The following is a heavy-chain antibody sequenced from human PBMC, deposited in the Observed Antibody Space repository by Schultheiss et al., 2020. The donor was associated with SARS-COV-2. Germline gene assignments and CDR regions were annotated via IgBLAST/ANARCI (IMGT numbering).Heavy chain of an antibody. CDR3: ARQRSSSSSYGMDV. CDR1: GGSISSSSYY. CDR2: INHSGST. J-gene: IGHJ6*02. Sequence: SETLSLTCTVSGGSISSSSYYWGWIRQPPGKGLEWIGEINHSGSTNYNPSLKSRVTISVDRSKNQFSLKLSSVTAADTAVYYCARQRSSSSSYGMDVWGQGTAVTVSS. V-gene: IGHV4-39*07. D-gene: IGHD6-13*01.